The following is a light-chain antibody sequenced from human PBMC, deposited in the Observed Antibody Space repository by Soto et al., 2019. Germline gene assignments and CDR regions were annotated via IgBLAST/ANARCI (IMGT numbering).Light chain of an antibody. CDR1: QSVSSN. Sequence: EIVMTQSPATLSVSPGERATLSCRASQSVSSNLAWYQQKPGQAPRLLIYGASTRATGIPARFSGSGSGTEFTLTISSLQSEDFAVYYCQQYNKWPRMHTLGQGTKVDTK. J-gene: IGKJ2*01. V-gene: IGKV3-15*01. CDR3: QQYNKWPRMHT. CDR2: GAS.